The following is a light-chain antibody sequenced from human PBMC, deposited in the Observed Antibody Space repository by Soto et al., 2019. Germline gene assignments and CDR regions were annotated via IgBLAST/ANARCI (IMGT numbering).Light chain of an antibody. CDR3: AAWDDSLNGVV. CDR2: YDD. CDR1: SSNIGNNA. J-gene: IGLJ2*01. V-gene: IGLV1-36*01. Sequence: QSVLTQPPSVSDAPRQRVTISCSGSSSNIGNNAVNWYQQLPGKAPNLLIYYDDLLPSGVSDRLSGSKSGTSASLAISGLQSEDEADDYCAAWDDSLNGVVFGGGTKLTVL.